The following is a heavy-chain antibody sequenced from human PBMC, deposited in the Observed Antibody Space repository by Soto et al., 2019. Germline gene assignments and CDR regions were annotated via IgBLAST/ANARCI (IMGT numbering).Heavy chain of an antibody. CDR2: IKQDGSEK. CDR3: ARPPYYDFWSGYYSYYYYYMDV. V-gene: IGHV3-7*01. J-gene: IGHJ6*03. Sequence: GSLRLSCAASGFTFSSYWMSWVRQAPGKGLEWVANIKQDGSEKYYVDSVKGRFTISRDNAKNSLYLQMNSLRAEDTAVYYCARPPYYDFWSGYYSYYYYYMDVWGKGTTVTVSS. CDR1: GFTFSSYW. D-gene: IGHD3-3*01.